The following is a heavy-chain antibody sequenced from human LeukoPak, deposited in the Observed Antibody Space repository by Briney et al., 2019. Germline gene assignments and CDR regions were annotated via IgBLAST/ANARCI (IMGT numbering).Heavy chain of an antibody. CDR3: ARSLYSRAWYFDL. CDR1: GGSISSYY. V-gene: IGHV4-59*08. CDR2: IYYSGST. Sequence: SETLSLTCTVPGGSISSYYWSWIRQPPGKGLEWIGYIYYSGSTNYNPSLKSRVTISVDTSKNQFSLKLSSVTAADTAMYYCARSLYSRAWYFDLWGRGTLVTVSS. J-gene: IGHJ2*01. D-gene: IGHD6-13*01.